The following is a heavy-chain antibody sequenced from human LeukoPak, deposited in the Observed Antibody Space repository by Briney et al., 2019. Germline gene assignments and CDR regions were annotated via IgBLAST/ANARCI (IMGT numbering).Heavy chain of an antibody. CDR1: GGSISSYY. CDR3: ARHAQWWLGGGYYYYYGMDV. Sequence: SETLSLTRTDSGGSISSYYWSWIRQPPGKGLEWIGYIYYSGSTNYNPSLKSRVTISVDTSKNQFSLKLSSVTAADTAVYYCARHAQWWLGGGYYYYYGMDVWGQGTTVTVSS. V-gene: IGHV4-59*08. CDR2: IYYSGST. D-gene: IGHD2-15*01. J-gene: IGHJ6*02.